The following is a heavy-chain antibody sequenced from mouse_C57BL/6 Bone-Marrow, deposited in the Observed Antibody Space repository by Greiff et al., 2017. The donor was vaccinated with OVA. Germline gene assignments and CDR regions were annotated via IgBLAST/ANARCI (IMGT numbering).Heavy chain of an antibody. D-gene: IGHD2-12*01. CDR1: GFTFSDYY. V-gene: IGHV5-16*01. J-gene: IGHJ4*01. CDR3: ARGYSPYAMDY. CDR2: INYDGSST. Sequence: EVQVVESEGGLVQPGSSMKLSCTASGFTFSDYYMAWVRQVPEKGLEWVANINYDGSSTYYLDSLKSRFIISRDNAKNILYLQMSSLKSEDTATYYCARGYSPYAMDYWGQGTSVTVSS.